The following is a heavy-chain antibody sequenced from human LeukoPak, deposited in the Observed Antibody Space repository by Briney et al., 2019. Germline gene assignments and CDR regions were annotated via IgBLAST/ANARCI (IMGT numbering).Heavy chain of an antibody. CDR3: ARDLNYNFDY. D-gene: IGHD1-1*01. J-gene: IGHJ4*02. CDR1: GYTFTNYD. CDR2: INPSGGST. Sequence: VASVKVSCKASGYTFTNYDMHWMRQAPGQGLEWMGIINPSGGSTHYAQKFQGRVTLTRDTSTSTVYMELSSLRSEDTAVYYCARDLNYNFDYWGQGTLVTVSS. V-gene: IGHV1-46*01.